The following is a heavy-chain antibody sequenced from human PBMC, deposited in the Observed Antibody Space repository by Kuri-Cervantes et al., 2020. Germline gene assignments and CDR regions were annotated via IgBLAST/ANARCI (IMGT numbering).Heavy chain of an antibody. Sequence: GGSLRLSCAASGFTFSDYYMSWIRQAPGKGLEWVSYISSSGSTIYYADSVKGRFTISRDNAKNSLYLQMNSLRAEDTAVYYCAKVFYERKHPIYGMDVWGQGTTVTVSS. CDR2: ISSSGSTI. D-gene: IGHD3-3*01. J-gene: IGHJ6*02. CDR1: GFTFSDYY. V-gene: IGHV3-11*04. CDR3: AKVFYERKHPIYGMDV.